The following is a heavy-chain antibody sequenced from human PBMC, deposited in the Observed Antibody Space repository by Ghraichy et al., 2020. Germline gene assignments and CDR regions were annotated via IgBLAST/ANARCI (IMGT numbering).Heavy chain of an antibody. V-gene: IGHV1-2*02. D-gene: IGHD5-18*01. Sequence: ASVKVSCKTSGYRFTASYIHWVRQAPGQGLEWMGWINPDSGGTDYAQNFLGRVTMTADTSISTVHMDLHRLKSDDTAMYYCARPLGFGYGHGSFDFWGQGTLVTVSS. J-gene: IGHJ4*02. CDR3: ARPLGFGYGHGSFDF. CDR1: GYRFTASY. CDR2: INPDSGGT.